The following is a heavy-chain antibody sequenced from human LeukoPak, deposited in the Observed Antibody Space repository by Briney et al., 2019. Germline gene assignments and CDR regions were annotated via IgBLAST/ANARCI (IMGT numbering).Heavy chain of an antibody. J-gene: IGHJ4*02. CDR1: GGTFSSYA. Sequence: ASVKVSCKASGGTFSSYAISWVRQAPGQGLEWMGRIIPILGIANYAQKFQGRVTITADKSTSTAYMELSGLRSEDTAVYYCARVRSGWYYFDYWGQGTLVTVSS. V-gene: IGHV1-69*04. D-gene: IGHD6-19*01. CDR2: IIPILGIA. CDR3: ARVRSGWYYFDY.